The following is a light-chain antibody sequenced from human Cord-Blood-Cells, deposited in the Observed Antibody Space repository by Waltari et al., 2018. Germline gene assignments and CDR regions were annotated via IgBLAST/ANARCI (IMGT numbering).Light chain of an antibody. V-gene: IGLV2-14*01. Sequence: QSALTQPASVSGSPGQSITISCTGTSSDVGGYNYVSWYQQHPGKAPKLMIYDVSKRPSGVSIRFSGSKSGNTASLTISGLQAEDEAYYYCSSYTSSSTYVFGTGTKVTVL. CDR2: DVS. J-gene: IGLJ1*01. CDR3: SSYTSSSTYV. CDR1: SSDVGGYNY.